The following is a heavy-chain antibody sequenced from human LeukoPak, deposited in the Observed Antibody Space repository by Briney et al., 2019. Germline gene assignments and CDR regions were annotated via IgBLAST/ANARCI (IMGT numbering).Heavy chain of an antibody. V-gene: IGHV4-30-2*01. CDR1: GGSIGIDTFS. D-gene: IGHD4-17*01. J-gene: IGHJ4*02. CDR3: VRAYRDYPYYFDN. Sequence: SETLSLTCTVSGGSIGIDTFSYNWIRQPPGKGLEGNGYIFHTGSTYYSPSLKSRVTIAVDRSKNQFSLKLSSVTAADTAVYYCVRAYRDYPYYFDNWGQGTLVTVSS. CDR2: IFHTGST.